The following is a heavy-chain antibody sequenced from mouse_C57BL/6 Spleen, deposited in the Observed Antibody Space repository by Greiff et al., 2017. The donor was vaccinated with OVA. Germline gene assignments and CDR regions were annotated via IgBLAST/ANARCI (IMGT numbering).Heavy chain of an antibody. CDR2: INPYNGGT. D-gene: IGHD2-4*01. J-gene: IGHJ3*01. CDR3: AREGLRREFAY. CDR1: GYTFTDYY. Sequence: VQLQQSGPVLVKPGASVKMSCKASGYTFTDYYMNWVKQSHGKSLEWIGVINPYNGGTSYNQKFKGKATLTVDKSSSTAYMELNSLTSGDSAVYYCAREGLRREFAYWGQGTLVTVSA. V-gene: IGHV1-19*01.